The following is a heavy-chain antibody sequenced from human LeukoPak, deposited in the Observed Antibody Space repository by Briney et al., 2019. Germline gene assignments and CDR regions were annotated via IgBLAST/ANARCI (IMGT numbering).Heavy chain of an antibody. CDR2: ISSSSAYI. J-gene: IGHJ4*02. CDR3: AREPGIAAAT. D-gene: IGHD6-13*01. V-gene: IGHV3-21*01. Sequence: PGGSLRLSCAASGFTFRDYTINWVRQAPGKGLEWVSSISSSSAYIYYADSAKGRFTISRDSAKNSLYLQMDSLRAEDTAVYYCAREPGIAAATWGQGTLVTVSS. CDR1: GFTFRDYT.